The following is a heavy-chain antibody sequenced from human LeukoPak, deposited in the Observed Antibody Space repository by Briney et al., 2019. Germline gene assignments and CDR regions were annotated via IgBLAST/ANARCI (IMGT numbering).Heavy chain of an antibody. V-gene: IGHV3-7*01. CDR2: IREDGTET. D-gene: IGHD1-1*01. J-gene: IGHJ4*02. Sequence: PGGSLRLSCAASGFMFSGNWMSWVRLAPGKGLEWVANIREDGTETYYVDSVKGRFTISRDNSKNTLYLQMNSLRAEDTAVYYCARDHWQSQLAPLRYWGQGTLVTVSS. CDR1: GFMFSGNW. CDR3: ARDHWQSQLAPLRY.